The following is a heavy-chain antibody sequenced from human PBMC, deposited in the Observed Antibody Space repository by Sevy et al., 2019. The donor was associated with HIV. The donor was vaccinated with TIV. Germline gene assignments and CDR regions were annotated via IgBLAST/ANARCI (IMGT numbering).Heavy chain of an antibody. D-gene: IGHD2-15*01. CDR3: ARDRRIVRSCSGGSWNYYYFGMDV. CDR1: GFTVSSTY. J-gene: IGHJ6*02. Sequence: GGSLRLSCAASGFTVSSTYMSWVRQAPGKGLEWVSIFYSGGSTYYADSVKGRFTISRDDSNNTVYLQMDSLRADDTAVYYCARDRRIVRSCSGGSWNYYYFGMDVWGPGTTVTAFS. V-gene: IGHV3-53*01. CDR2: FYSGGST.